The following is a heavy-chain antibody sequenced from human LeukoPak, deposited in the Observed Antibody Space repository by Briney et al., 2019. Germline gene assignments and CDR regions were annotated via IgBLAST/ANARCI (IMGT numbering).Heavy chain of an antibody. V-gene: IGHV1-2*02. D-gene: IGHD6-19*01. J-gene: IGHJ5*02. CDR1: GYTFTGYY. CDR2: INPNSGGT. Sequence: ASVKVSCKASGYTFTGYYMHWVRQAPGQGLEWMGWINPNSGGTNYAQKFQGRVTMTRDTSISTAYMELSRLRSDDTAVYYCASGLPYSSGWYYWFDPWGQGTLATVSS. CDR3: ASGLPYSSGWYYWFDP.